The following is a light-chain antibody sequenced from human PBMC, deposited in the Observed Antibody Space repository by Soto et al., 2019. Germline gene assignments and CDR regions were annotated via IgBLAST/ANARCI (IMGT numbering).Light chain of an antibody. CDR2: AAS. V-gene: IGKV1-39*01. CDR1: QSIGSY. Sequence: DIQITQSPSSLSASVGDRVTITCRASQSIGSYLNWYAQAPGRAPKFLISAASSLQSGVPSRFSGSGAGTDFSRTISSLQPEDFEIDDCQQSYSTTRTFGQGTRLEIK. CDR3: QQSYSTTRT. J-gene: IGKJ5*01.